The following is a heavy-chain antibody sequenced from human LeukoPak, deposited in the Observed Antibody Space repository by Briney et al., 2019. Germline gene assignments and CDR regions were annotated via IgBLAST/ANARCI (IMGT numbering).Heavy chain of an antibody. CDR2: ISGSGGST. Sequence: GGSLRLSCAASGFTFSSYAMSWVRQAPGKGLEWVLAISGSGGSTYYADSVKGRFTISRDNSKNTLYLQMNSLRAEDTAVYHCAKAGKYFDWLLTFDYWGQGTLVTVSS. CDR1: GFTFSSYA. J-gene: IGHJ4*02. CDR3: AKAGKYFDWLLTFDY. V-gene: IGHV3-23*01. D-gene: IGHD3-9*01.